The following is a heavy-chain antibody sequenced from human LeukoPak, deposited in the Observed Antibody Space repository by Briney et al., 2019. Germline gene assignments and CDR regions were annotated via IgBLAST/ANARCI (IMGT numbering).Heavy chain of an antibody. CDR2: ISYDGSNK. D-gene: IGHD3-10*01. CDR3: ARDAKQGDGSGFFAGYYYYMDV. Sequence: GGSLRLSCAASGFTFSSYGMHWVRQAPGKGLEWVAVISYDGSNKYYADSVKGRFTISRDNSKNTLYLQMNSLRAEDTAVYYCARDAKQGDGSGFFAGYYYYMDVWGKGTTVTISS. CDR1: GFTFSSYG. V-gene: IGHV3-30*03. J-gene: IGHJ6*03.